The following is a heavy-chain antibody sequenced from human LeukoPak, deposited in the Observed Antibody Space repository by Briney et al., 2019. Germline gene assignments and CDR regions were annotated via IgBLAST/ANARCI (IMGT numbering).Heavy chain of an antibody. V-gene: IGHV4-34*01. CDR2: INHSGST. Sequence: SETLSLTCAVYGGSFSGYYWSRIRQPPGKGVEWIGEINHSGSTNYNPSLKSRVTISVDTSKNQFSLKLSSVTAADTAVYYCARVGYSYGYFDHWGQGTLVTVSS. CDR1: GGSFSGYY. CDR3: ARVGYSYGYFDH. D-gene: IGHD5-18*01. J-gene: IGHJ4*02.